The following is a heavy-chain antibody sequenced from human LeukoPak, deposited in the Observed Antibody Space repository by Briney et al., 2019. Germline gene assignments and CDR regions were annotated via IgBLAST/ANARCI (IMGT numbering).Heavy chain of an antibody. J-gene: IGHJ6*03. D-gene: IGHD6-19*01. CDR3: ARGSRMYSSGQYYYYMDV. CDR2: IIPIFGTA. V-gene: IGHV1-69*05. CDR1: GGTFNSFA. Sequence: SVKVSCKASGGTFNSFAIRWVRQAPGQGLEWMVRIIPIFGTADYPQKFQGRVTITTDESTSTAYMELSSLRSEDTAVYYCARGSRMYSSGQYYYYMDVWGKGTTVTVSS.